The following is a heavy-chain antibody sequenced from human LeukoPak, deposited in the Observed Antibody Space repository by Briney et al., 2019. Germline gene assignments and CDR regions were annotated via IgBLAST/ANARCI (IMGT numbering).Heavy chain of an antibody. D-gene: IGHD3-22*01. CDR3: ARGGADSSGYYHFFDY. Sequence: ASVKVSCKASGGTFSSYAISWVRQAPGQGLEWMGRIIPILGIANYAQKFQGRVTITADKSTSTAYMELSSLRSEDTAVYYCARGGADSSGYYHFFDYWGQGTLVTVSS. CDR1: GGTFSSYA. V-gene: IGHV1-69*04. CDR2: IIPILGIA. J-gene: IGHJ4*02.